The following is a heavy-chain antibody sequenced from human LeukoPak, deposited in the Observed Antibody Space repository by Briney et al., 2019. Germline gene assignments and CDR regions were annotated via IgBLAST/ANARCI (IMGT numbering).Heavy chain of an antibody. CDR3: ARGGRGITIFGVVNRGTFAY. D-gene: IGHD3-3*01. J-gene: IGHJ4*02. V-gene: IGHV4-34*01. Sequence: SETLSLTCAVYGGSFSGYYWSWIRQPPGEGLEWIGEINHSGSTNYNPSLKSRVTISVDTSKNQFSLKLSSVTAADTAVYYCARGGRGITIFGVVNRGTFAYWGQGTLVTVSS. CDR1: GGSFSGYY. CDR2: INHSGST.